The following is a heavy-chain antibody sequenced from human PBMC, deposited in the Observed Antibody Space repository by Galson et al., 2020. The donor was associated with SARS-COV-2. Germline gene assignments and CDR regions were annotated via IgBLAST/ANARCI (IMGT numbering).Heavy chain of an antibody. CDR2: ITSSGGDT. V-gene: IGHV3-23*01. D-gene: IGHD6-25*01. J-gene: IGHJ4*02. CDR3: AKGSAPYRPYYFDY. Sequence: GGSLRLSCAASGFTFSSYAMSWVRQAPGKGLEWVSAITSSGGDTYYAESVKGRFTISRDNSKNTLYLQMNNLRAEDTAVYFCAKGSAPYRPYYFDYWGQGTLVTVSS. CDR1: GFTFSSYA.